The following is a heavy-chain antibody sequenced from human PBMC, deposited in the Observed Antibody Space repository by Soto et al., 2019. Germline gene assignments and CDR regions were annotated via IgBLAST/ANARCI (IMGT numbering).Heavy chain of an antibody. D-gene: IGHD2-2*01. V-gene: IGHV1-69*02. CDR3: AMTKVPEPAGYCSSTSCHFVDY. Sequence: GASVKVSCKASGYTFSSYTISWVRQAPGQGLEWMGRIIPILGIANYAQKFQGRVTITADKSTSTAYMELSSLRSEDTAVYYCAMTKVPEPAGYCSSTSCHFVDYWGQGTLVTVSS. CDR1: GYTFSSYT. CDR2: IIPILGIA. J-gene: IGHJ4*02.